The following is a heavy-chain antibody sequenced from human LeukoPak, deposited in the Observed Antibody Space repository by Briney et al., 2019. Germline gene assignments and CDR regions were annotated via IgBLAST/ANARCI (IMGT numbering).Heavy chain of an antibody. CDR3: ARGSGSYSFDY. V-gene: IGHV4-39*07. CDR1: GGSISSSSYY. J-gene: IGHJ4*02. D-gene: IGHD1-26*01. Sequence: SETLSLTCTVSGGSISSSSYYWSWIRQPPGKGLEWIGEINHSGSTNYNPSLKSRVTISVDTSKNQFSLKLSSVTAADTAVYYCARGSGSYSFDYWGQGTLVTVSS. CDR2: INHSGST.